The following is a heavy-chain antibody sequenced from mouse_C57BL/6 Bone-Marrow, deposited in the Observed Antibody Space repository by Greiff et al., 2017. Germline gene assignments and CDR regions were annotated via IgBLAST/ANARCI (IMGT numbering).Heavy chain of an antibody. Sequence: IQLQQSGPVLVKPGASVQMSCKASGYTFTDYYMNWVKQSHGKSLEWIGVINPYNGGTSYNQKFKVKATLTVVKSSSTAYMELKSLTSEDSAVYYCARSGQLRLLFAYWGQGTRVTVSA. V-gene: IGHV1-19*01. CDR3: ARSGQLRLLFAY. CDR2: INPYNGGT. D-gene: IGHD3-2*02. CDR1: GYTFTDYY. J-gene: IGHJ3*01.